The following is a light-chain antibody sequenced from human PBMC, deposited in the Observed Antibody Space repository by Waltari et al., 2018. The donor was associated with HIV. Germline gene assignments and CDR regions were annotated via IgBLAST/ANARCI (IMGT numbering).Light chain of an antibody. CDR3: LLYYGGAWV. J-gene: IGLJ3*02. CDR1: TGAVTSGYS. CDR2: GTP. Sequence: QTVVTQEPSLTVSPGGTVTLTCASSTGAVTSGYSPNWFQQKPGQAPRSLIYGTPNKPSWTPARFSGSLLGGKAALTLSGVQPEDEAEYYCLLYYGGAWVFGGGTKLTVL. V-gene: IGLV7-43*01.